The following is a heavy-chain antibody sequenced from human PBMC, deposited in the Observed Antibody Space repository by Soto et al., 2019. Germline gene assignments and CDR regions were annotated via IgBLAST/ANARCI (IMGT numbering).Heavy chain of an antibody. J-gene: IGHJ3*02. CDR2: MNPNSGNT. CDR3: ARVKDADDAFHI. CDR1: GYTFTSYD. V-gene: IGHV1-8*01. Sequence: GASVKVSCKASGYTFTSYDINWVRQATGQGLEWMGWMNPNSGNTGYAQKFQGRVTMTRNTSISTAYMELSSLRSEDTAVYYCARVKDADDAFHIWGQGTMVTVSS.